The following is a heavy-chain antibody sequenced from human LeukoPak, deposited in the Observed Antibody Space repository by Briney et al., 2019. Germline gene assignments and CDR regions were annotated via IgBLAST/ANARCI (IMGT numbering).Heavy chain of an antibody. D-gene: IGHD5-12*01. CDR2: ISASGNT. CDR1: GDSLSTYY. V-gene: IGHV4-4*07. J-gene: IGHJ5*02. Sequence: SETLSLTCSVSGDSLSTYYWAWIRQSAGKGLEWIGRISASGNTQYNPPLKGRFTMSVDTSNNQFSLKLTSVTAADTAVYFCARGLSAAYDYNWFDLWGQGTLVTVSS. CDR3: ARGLSAAYDYNWFDL.